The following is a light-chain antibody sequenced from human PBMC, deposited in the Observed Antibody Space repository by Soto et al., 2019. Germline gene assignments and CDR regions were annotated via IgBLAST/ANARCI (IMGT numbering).Light chain of an antibody. V-gene: IGKV3-20*01. CDR2: GAT. CDR3: QQYGSSGT. J-gene: IGKJ1*01. CDR1: QSVSSSY. Sequence: EIVLTQSPGTLSLSPGERATLSCRASQSVSSSYLAWYQQKPGQAPRLVLHGATSRATGIPDRFSGSGSGTDFTLTISRLEPEDFAVYYCQQYGSSGTLGQGTKVDI.